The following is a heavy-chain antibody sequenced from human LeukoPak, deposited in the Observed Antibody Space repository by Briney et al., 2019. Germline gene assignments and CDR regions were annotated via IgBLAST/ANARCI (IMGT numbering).Heavy chain of an antibody. Sequence: GGSLRLSCEGSAFIFSGHWMNWVRQTPGKGLEWVASIKEDGSERQYVDSVKGRFSISRDNTKGSLFLQLNSLRAEDTAVYYCAKSPYDSSGYYPDAFDIWGQGTMVTVSS. D-gene: IGHD3-22*01. J-gene: IGHJ3*02. CDR1: AFIFSGHW. V-gene: IGHV3-7*03. CDR2: IKEDGSER. CDR3: AKSPYDSSGYYPDAFDI.